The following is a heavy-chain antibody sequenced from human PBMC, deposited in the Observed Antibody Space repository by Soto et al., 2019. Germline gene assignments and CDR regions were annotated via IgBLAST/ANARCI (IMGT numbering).Heavy chain of an antibody. CDR2: INHSGST. CDR1: GGSFSGYY. CDR3: ARGLLADIVVVVAATGAFDI. V-gene: IGHV4-34*01. D-gene: IGHD2-15*01. Sequence: QVQLQQWGAGLLKPSETLSLTCAVYGGSFSGYYWSWIRQPPGKGLEWVGEINHSGSTNYNPSLKSRVTKSGDTYKNQFSRKLSSVTAADTAVYYCARGLLADIVVVVAATGAFDIWGQGTMVTVSS. J-gene: IGHJ3*02.